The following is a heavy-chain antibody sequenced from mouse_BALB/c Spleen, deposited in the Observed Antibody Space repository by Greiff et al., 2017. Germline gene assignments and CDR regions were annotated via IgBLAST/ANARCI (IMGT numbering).Heavy chain of an antibody. J-gene: IGHJ1*01. CDR2: IWSGGST. D-gene: IGHD1-1*01. Sequence: QVQLQQSGPGLVQPSQSLSITCTVSGFSLTSYGVHWVRQSPGKGLEWLGVIWSGGSTDYNAAFISRLSISKDNSKSQVFFKMNSLQANDTAIYYCARNPPHYYGSSHWYFDVWGAGTTVTVSS. V-gene: IGHV2-2*02. CDR3: ARNPPHYYGSSHWYFDV. CDR1: GFSLTSYG.